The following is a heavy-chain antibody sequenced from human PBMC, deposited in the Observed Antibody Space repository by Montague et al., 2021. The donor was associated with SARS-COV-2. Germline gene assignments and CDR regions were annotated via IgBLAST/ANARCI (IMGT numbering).Heavy chain of an antibody. J-gene: IGHJ4*02. D-gene: IGHD4-17*01. Sequence: PALVKPTQTLTLTCTFSGFSLSTSGMCVSWIRQPPGKALEWLALINWHDEKYYSTSLKARLTISKDTSKNQVVLTMTNMDPLDTATYYCARTPHGDYSALFDYWGQGILVTVSP. CDR1: GFSLSTSGMC. V-gene: IGHV2-70*01. CDR3: ARTPHGDYSALFDY. CDR2: INWHDEK.